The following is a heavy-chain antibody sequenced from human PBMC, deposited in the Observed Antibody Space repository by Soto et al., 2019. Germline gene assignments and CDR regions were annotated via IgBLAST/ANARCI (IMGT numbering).Heavy chain of an antibody. Sequence: PSETLSLTCAAYGGSFANYYWNWIRQPPGKGLEWIGEINYSGSTDYNPSLESRVTISVDTSKNQFSLNLSSVTAADTAIYYCARVFPSYCGGDCSYFDSWGQGTLVTVSS. D-gene: IGHD2-21*02. CDR3: ARVFPSYCGGDCSYFDS. V-gene: IGHV4-34*01. CDR1: GGSFANYY. CDR2: INYSGST. J-gene: IGHJ4*02.